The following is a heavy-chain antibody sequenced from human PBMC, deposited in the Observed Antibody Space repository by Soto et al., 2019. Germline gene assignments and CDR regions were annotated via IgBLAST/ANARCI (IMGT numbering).Heavy chain of an antibody. V-gene: IGHV1-2*02. CDR1: GYTFTGSY. CDR2: INPDNGYT. CDR3: ARDEGSYSFDG. Sequence: CASVKVSCTASGYTFTGSYIHWVRQAPGQGLEWMGWINPDNGYTYYSQKFQGRVTMTRDTSISTAYMDLDRLTSDDTAVDDCARDEGSYSFDGWGKGNLVTV. D-gene: IGHD3-9*01. J-gene: IGHJ4*01.